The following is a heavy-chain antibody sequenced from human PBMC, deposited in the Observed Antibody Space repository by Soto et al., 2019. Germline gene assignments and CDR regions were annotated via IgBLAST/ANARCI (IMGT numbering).Heavy chain of an antibody. CDR3: ANSNYFDY. CDR1: GFTFSSYA. CDR2: ISGSGGST. Sequence: EVPLLESGGGLIQPGGSLRLSCAASGFTFSSYAMSWVRQAPGKGLEWVSDISGSGGSTYYAGSVKGRFTISRDNSKNTLYLQMNSLRAEDTAVYYCANSNYFDYWGQGTLVTVSS. V-gene: IGHV3-23*01. J-gene: IGHJ4*02.